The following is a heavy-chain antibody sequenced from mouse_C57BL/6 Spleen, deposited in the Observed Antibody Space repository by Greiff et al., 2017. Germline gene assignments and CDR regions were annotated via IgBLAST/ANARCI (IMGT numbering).Heavy chain of an antibody. CDR1: GCTFTSYW. CDR2: IVPNSGGT. Sequence: QVQLQQPGAELVKPGASVKLSCKASGCTFTSYWMHWVKQRPGRGLEWIGRIVPNSGGTKYNEKFKSKATLTVDKPSSTAYMQLSSLTSEDSAVYYCARPYYGSSSYYAMDYWGQGTSVTVSS. D-gene: IGHD1-1*01. J-gene: IGHJ4*01. CDR3: ARPYYGSSSYYAMDY. V-gene: IGHV1-72*01.